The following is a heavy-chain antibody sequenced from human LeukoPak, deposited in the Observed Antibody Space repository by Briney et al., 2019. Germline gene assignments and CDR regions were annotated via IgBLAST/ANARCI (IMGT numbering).Heavy chain of an antibody. J-gene: IGHJ5*02. CDR2: ISSSSSYI. D-gene: IGHD6-13*01. Sequence: GGSLRLSCAASGFTFSSYSMNWVRQGPGKGLEWVSSISSSSSYIYYADSVKGRFTISRDNAKNSLYLQMNSLRAEDTAVYYCARAKGRSSPVNPWGQGTLVTVSS. V-gene: IGHV3-21*01. CDR3: ARAKGRSSPVNP. CDR1: GFTFSSYS.